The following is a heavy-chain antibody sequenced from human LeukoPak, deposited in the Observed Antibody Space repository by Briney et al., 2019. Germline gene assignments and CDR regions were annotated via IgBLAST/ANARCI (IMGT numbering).Heavy chain of an antibody. V-gene: IGHV3-74*01. D-gene: IGHD1-14*01. CDR1: GFTFSSYW. Sequence: GGSLRLSCAASGFTFSSYWMHWVRQAPGKGLVWVSRIKSDGSTTTYADSVKGRFTISRDNAKNTLYLQMNSLRAEDTAVYFCAREFRKSPTGGWGQGTLVTVSS. J-gene: IGHJ4*02. CDR2: IKSDGSTT. CDR3: AREFRKSPTGG.